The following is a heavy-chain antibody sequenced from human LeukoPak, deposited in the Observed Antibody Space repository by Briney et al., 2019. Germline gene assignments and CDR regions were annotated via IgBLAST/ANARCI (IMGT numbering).Heavy chain of an antibody. J-gene: IGHJ3*02. D-gene: IGHD2-21*02. CDR3: ARVTTAIPDAFDI. CDR2: ISYDGSNK. Sequence: GGSLRLSCAASGFTFSSDAMHWVRQAPGKGLEWVAAISYDGSNKNYADSVKGRFTISRDNSKNTLYLQMDNLRAEDTAVYYCARVTTAIPDAFDIWGQGTMVTVSS. CDR1: GFTFSSDA. V-gene: IGHV3-30*04.